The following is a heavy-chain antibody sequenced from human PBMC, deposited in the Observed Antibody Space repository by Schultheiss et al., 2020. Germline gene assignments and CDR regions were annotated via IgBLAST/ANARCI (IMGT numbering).Heavy chain of an antibody. CDR3: ARTVLSGYLNWFDP. CDR1: GGSFSGYY. CDR2: IYYSGST. D-gene: IGHD5-12*01. Sequence: SETLSLTCAVYGGSFSGYYWSWIRQPPGKGLEWIGSIYYSGSTYYNPSLKSRVTISVDTSKNQFSLKLSSVTAADTAVYYCARTVLSGYLNWFDPWGQGTLVTVSS. J-gene: IGHJ5*02. V-gene: IGHV4-34*01.